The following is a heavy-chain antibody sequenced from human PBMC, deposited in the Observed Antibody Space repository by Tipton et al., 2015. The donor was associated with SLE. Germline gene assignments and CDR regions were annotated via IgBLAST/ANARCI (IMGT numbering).Heavy chain of an antibody. CDR3: AKPIRSPRIVGAIHYFDY. D-gene: IGHD1-26*01. J-gene: IGHJ4*02. CDR1: GFTFKNYD. Sequence: GSLRLSCVASGFTFKNYDMHWVRQAPGKGLEWVSAISGSGGSTYYADSVKGRFTISRDNSKNTLYLQMNSLRAEDTAVYYCAKPIRSPRIVGAIHYFDYWGQGTLVTVSS. V-gene: IGHV3-23*01. CDR2: ISGSGGST.